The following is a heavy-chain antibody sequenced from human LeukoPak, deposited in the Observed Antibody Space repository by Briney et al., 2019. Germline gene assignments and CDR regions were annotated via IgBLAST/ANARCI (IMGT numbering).Heavy chain of an antibody. CDR3: ARGRRFGESTYLDY. V-gene: IGHV3-7*01. Sequence: GGSLRLSCAASGFTFSIYWMSWVRQAPGNGLEWVANIKHDGSEKYYADSVKGRFTISRDNAKNSLYLQMNSLRAEDTAVYYCARGRRFGESTYLDYWGQGTLVTVSS. J-gene: IGHJ4*02. CDR1: GFTFSIYW. CDR2: IKHDGSEK. D-gene: IGHD3-10*01.